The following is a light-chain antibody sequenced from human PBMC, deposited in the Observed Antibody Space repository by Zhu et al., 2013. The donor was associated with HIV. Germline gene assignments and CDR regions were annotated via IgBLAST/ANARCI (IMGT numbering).Light chain of an antibody. CDR2: GAS. V-gene: IGKV3-15*01. CDR1: QTVSYRH. CDR3: QQYHNWPPVT. Sequence: EIVLMQSPGSLSLSRGESATLSCRASQTVSYRHIAWYHQKPGQAPRLLIFGASTRATGIPGRFSGSGSGTEFTLTISSLQSEDFAVYYCQQYHNWPPVTFGQGTKVDIK. J-gene: IGKJ1*01.